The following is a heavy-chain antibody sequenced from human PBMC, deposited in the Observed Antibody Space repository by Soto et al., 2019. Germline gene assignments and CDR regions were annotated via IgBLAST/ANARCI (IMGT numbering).Heavy chain of an antibody. CDR3: VRGGGYQSFDF. CDR1: AVARSDGSYS. V-gene: IGHV4-30-2*06. CDR2: ISHLEAT. D-gene: IGHD2-15*01. J-gene: IGHJ4*02. Sequence: SQTLSLTCIVCAVARSDGSYSWNWIRQSPGKVLEWLGYISHLEATYYNPSLRSRLSLSIVRTRNQFFLTLSSMTAADKAAYYCVRGGGYQSFDFWGQGLQVTVHS.